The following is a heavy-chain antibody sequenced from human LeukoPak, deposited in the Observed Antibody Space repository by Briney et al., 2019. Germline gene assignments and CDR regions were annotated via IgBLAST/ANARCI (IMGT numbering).Heavy chain of an antibody. V-gene: IGHV1-69*05. J-gene: IGHJ4*02. D-gene: IGHD3-10*01. CDR2: IIPIFGTA. CDR3: ARKGDYYGSGSPMDN. Sequence: SVKVSCKASGGTFSSYAISWVRQAPGQGLEWMGGIIPIFGTANYAQKFQGRVTITTDESTSTAYMELSSLRSEDPAVYYCARKGDYYGSGSPMDNGGQEPLVPVSS. CDR1: GGTFSSYA.